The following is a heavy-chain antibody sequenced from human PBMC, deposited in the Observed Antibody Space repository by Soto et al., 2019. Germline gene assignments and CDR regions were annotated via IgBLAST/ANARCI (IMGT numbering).Heavy chain of an antibody. CDR1: GFTFSSYG. CDR2: ISYDGSNK. J-gene: IGHJ4*02. V-gene: IGHV3-30*18. CDR3: AKDQSGY. Sequence: GGSLRLSCAASGFTFSSYGMHWVRQAPGKGLEWVAVISYDGSNKYYADSVKGRFTISRDNSKNTLYLQMNSLRAEDTAVYYCAKDQSGYWGQGTLVTFSS.